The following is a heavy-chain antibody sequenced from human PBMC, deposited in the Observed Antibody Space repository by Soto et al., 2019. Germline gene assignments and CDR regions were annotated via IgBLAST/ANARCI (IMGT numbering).Heavy chain of an antibody. CDR3: ARDLLLWFGELVTGGMDV. J-gene: IGHJ6*01. CDR1: GFTFSSYA. V-gene: IGHV3-30-3*01. D-gene: IGHD3-10*01. CDR2: ISYDGSNK. Sequence: QVQLVESGGGVVQPGRSLRLSCAASGFTFSSYAMHWVRQAPGKGLEWVAVISYDGSNKYYADSVKGRFTISRDNSKNTLYLKMSSRRAEDTAVYYCARDLLLWFGELVTGGMDVW.